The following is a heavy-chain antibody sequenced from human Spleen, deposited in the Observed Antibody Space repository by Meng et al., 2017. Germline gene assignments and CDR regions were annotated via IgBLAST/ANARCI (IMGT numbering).Heavy chain of an antibody. V-gene: IGHV1-2*06. CDR1: GYTFPDYY. Sequence: ASVKVSCKASGYTFPDYYLHWVRRAPGQGLEWMGRINPKSGDTHYAQKFQGRVTMTGDTSISTAYMELSGLRSDDTAMYYCARDEDISAAGKLFGDYWGQGTLVTVSS. D-gene: IGHD6-13*01. CDR3: ARDEDISAAGKLFGDY. CDR2: INPKSGDT. J-gene: IGHJ4*02.